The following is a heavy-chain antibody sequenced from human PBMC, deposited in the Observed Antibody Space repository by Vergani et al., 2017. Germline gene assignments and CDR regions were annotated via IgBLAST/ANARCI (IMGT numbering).Heavy chain of an antibody. CDR3: ARGRGRYYDFWSGYYGGFDY. V-gene: IGHV4-39*07. D-gene: IGHD3-3*01. CDR1: GGSISSSSYY. J-gene: IGHJ4*02. CDR2: INHSGST. Sequence: QLQLQESGPGLVKPSETLSLTCTVSGGSISSSSYYWSWIRQPPGKGLEWIGEINHSGSTNYNPSLKSRVTISVDTSKNQFSLKLSSVTAADTAVYYCARGRGRYYDFWSGYYGGFDYWGQGTLVTVSS.